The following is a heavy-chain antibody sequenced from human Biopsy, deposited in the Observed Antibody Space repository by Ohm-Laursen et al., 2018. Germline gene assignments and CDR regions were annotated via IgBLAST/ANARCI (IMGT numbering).Heavy chain of an antibody. Sequence: ASVKVSCKVSGFSFTGYYIHWVRQAPGQGLEWMGWVSPKSGDTNYAHKFQGNITMTRDTSMSTAYMEMSRLRCDDTAVYYCALQSVAQMKNFDYWGQGTLVTVPS. D-gene: IGHD6-19*01. CDR3: ALQSVAQMKNFDY. V-gene: IGHV1-2*02. CDR2: VSPKSGDT. J-gene: IGHJ4*02. CDR1: GFSFTGYY.